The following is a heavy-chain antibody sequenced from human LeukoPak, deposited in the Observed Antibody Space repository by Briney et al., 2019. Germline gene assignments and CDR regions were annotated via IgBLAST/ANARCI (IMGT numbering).Heavy chain of an antibody. Sequence: GGSLRLSCAASEFSVGSNYMTWVRQAPGKGLEWVSLIYSGGSTHYADSVKGRFTISRDNSKNTLYFQMNSLRAEDTAVYYCARGLDGSGYFDHWGQGTLVTVSS. CDR1: EFSVGSNY. J-gene: IGHJ4*02. CDR2: IYSGGST. CDR3: ARGLDGSGYFDH. V-gene: IGHV3-53*01. D-gene: IGHD3-10*01.